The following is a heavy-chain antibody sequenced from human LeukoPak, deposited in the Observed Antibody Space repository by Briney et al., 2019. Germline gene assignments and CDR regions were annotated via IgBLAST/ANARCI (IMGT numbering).Heavy chain of an antibody. Sequence: SQTLSLTCTVSGGSISSGSYYWSWIRQPAGKGLEWIGRIYTSGSTNYNPSLKSRVTISVDTSKNQFSLKLSSVTAADTAVYYCAGEIIVGYWGQGTLVTVSS. V-gene: IGHV4-61*02. CDR2: IYTSGST. CDR1: GGSISSGSYY. CDR3: AGEIIVGY. J-gene: IGHJ4*02.